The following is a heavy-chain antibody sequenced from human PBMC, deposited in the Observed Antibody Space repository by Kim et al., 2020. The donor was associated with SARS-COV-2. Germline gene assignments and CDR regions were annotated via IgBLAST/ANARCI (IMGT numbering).Heavy chain of an antibody. D-gene: IGHD3-10*01. Sequence: SGPTLVRPTQTLTLTCTFSGFSLSTTGVCVSWIRQPPGKALEWLARIDWDDDKYYRTSLKTRLTISKDTSKNQVVLTMTNVDPVDTATYFCVRLCGSGYPLMDSFDSWGQGTLVSVSS. CDR3: VRLCGSGYPLMDSFDS. V-gene: IGHV2-70*11. CDR1: GFSLSTTGVC. CDR2: IDWDDDK. J-gene: IGHJ4*01.